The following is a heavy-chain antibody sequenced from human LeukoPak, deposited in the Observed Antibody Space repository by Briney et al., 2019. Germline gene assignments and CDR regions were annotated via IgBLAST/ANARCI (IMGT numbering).Heavy chain of an antibody. CDR3: AREGDPYIVVVPAATGY. Sequence: ASVKVSCKASGYTFTGYYMHWVRQAPGQGLEWMGWINPNSGGTNYAQKFQGRVTMTRDTSISTAYMELSRLRSDDTAVYYCAREGDPYIVVVPAATGYWGQGTPVTVSS. V-gene: IGHV1-2*02. CDR1: GYTFTGYY. D-gene: IGHD2-2*01. CDR2: INPNSGGT. J-gene: IGHJ4*02.